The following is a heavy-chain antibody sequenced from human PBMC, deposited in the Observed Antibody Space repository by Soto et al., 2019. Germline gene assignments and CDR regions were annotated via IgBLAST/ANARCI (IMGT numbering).Heavy chain of an antibody. CDR1: VGSISSYY. CDR2: IYYSGST. D-gene: IGHD5-12*01. V-gene: IGHV4-59*01. J-gene: IGHJ5*02. Sequence: SATLSLTCTVSVGSISSYYWSWIRQPPGKGLEWIGYIYYSGSTNYNPSLKSRVTISVDTSKNQFSLKLSSVTAADTAVYYCARVKYSGYDFNWFDPWGQGTLVTVSS. CDR3: ARVKYSGYDFNWFDP.